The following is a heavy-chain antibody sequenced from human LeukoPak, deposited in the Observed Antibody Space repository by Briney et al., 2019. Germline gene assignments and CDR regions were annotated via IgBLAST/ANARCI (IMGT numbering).Heavy chain of an antibody. D-gene: IGHD6-13*01. J-gene: IGHJ4*02. CDR3: ARVAGYSSSWSRNDY. V-gene: IGHV3-23*01. CDR1: GFTFSNYA. Sequence: GGSLRLSCAASGFTFSNYAMSWVRQAPGKGLEWVSPISDSGASTYYADSVKGRFTISRDNSKNTLYLQMNSLRAEDTAVYYCARVAGYSSSWSRNDYWGQGTLVTVSS. CDR2: ISDSGAST.